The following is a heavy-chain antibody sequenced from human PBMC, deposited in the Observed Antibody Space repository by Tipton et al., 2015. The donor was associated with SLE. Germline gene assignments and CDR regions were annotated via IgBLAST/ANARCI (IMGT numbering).Heavy chain of an antibody. CDR3: ARNPGRGVRYFDL. Sequence: TLSLTCTVSGGSISSYYWSWIRQPPGKGLEWIGEINHSGSTNYNPSLKSRVTISVDTSKNQFSLKLSSVTAADTAVYYCARNPGRGVRYFDLWGRGTLVTVSS. J-gene: IGHJ2*01. CDR1: GGSISSYY. V-gene: IGHV4-34*01. D-gene: IGHD1-14*01. CDR2: INHSGST.